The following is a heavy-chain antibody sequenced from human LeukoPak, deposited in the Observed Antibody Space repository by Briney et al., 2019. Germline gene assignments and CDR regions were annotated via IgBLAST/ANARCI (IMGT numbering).Heavy chain of an antibody. Sequence: GGSLRLSCAASGFTFSSYSMNWVRQAPGKGLEWVSYISSSSSTTYYADSVKGRFTISRDNAKNSLYLQMNSLRAEDSAVYYCARERKTKGRDPLDYWGQGTQVTVSS. CDR2: ISSSSSTT. CDR1: GFTFSSYS. D-gene: IGHD3-10*01. CDR3: ARERKTKGRDPLDY. J-gene: IGHJ4*02. V-gene: IGHV3-48*01.